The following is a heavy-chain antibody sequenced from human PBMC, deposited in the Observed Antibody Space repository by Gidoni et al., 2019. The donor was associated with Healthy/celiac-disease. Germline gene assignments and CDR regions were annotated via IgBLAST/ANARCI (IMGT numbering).Heavy chain of an antibody. CDR2: IYSGGST. CDR3: ARFRYSSSGPFDY. J-gene: IGHJ4*02. CDR1: GFTVSSHY. D-gene: IGHD6-13*01. V-gene: IGHV3-53*01. Sequence: EVQLVESGGGLIQPGGSLRLSCAASGFTVSSHYMSWVRQAPGKGLEWVSVIYSGGSTYYADSVKGRFTISRDNSKNTLYLQMNSLRAEDTAVYYCARFRYSSSGPFDYWGQGTLVTVSS.